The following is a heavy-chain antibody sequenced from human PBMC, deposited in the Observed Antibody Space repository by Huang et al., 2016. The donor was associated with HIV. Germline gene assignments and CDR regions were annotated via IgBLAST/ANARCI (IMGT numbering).Heavy chain of an antibody. CDR2: IFPDVSDT. V-gene: IGHV5-51*01. CDR1: GYSFSSYW. J-gene: IGHJ4*02. CDR3: ARRFSSSSGYFDY. D-gene: IGHD6-6*01. Sequence: VQLVQSGAEVKKPGESMKISCKGSGYSFSSYWIAWVRQMPGKGLEWRGIIFPDVSDTTYGPSFEGQVTISADKSIGTAYLQWSSLKASDTAMYYCARRFSSSSGYFDYWGQGSLVTVSS.